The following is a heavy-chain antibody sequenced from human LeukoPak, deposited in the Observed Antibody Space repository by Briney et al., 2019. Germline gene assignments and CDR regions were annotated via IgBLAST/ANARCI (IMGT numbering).Heavy chain of an antibody. D-gene: IGHD1-26*01. V-gene: IGHV3-23*01. J-gene: IGHJ3*02. CDR1: GFTFSSYG. Sequence: GGSLRLSCAASGFTFSSYGMSWVRQAPGKGLEWVSAISGSGGSTYYADSVKGRFTISRDNSKNTLYLQMNSLRAEDTAVYYCAKGSGSFRSVGAFDIWGQGTMVTVSS. CDR2: ISGSGGST. CDR3: AKGSGSFRSVGAFDI.